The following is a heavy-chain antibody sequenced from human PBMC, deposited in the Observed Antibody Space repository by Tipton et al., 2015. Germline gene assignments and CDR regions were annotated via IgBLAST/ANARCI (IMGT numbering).Heavy chain of an antibody. CDR3: ARDVDAYGGGSGPGESSGKAV. Sequence: TLSLTCSVSGGSISTYCWSWIRQPPGKGLEWIGYIYSSGSANYNPSLKSRVTISVDTSKNQFSLKLSSVTAADTAVYYCARDVDAYGGGSGPGESSGKAVWAKGPRSPPP. CDR1: GGSISTYC. D-gene: IGHD4-23*01. J-gene: IGHJ6*02. CDR2: IYSSGSA. V-gene: IGHV4-59*01.